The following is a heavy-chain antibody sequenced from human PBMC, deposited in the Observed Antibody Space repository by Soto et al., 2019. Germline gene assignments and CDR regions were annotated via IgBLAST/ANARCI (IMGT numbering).Heavy chain of an antibody. Sequence: SVKVSCKASGGTFSSYAISWVRQAPGQGLEWMGGIIPIFGTANYAQKFQGRVTITADESTSTAYMELSSLRSEDTAVYYCARDRDTAMVTSYYYGMDVWGQGTTVTVSS. V-gene: IGHV1-69*13. CDR2: IIPIFGTA. CDR3: ARDRDTAMVTSYYYGMDV. J-gene: IGHJ6*02. D-gene: IGHD5-18*01. CDR1: GGTFSSYA.